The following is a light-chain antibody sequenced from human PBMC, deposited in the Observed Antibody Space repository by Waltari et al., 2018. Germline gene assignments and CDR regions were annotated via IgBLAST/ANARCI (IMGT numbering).Light chain of an antibody. J-gene: IGKJ4*01. CDR2: GSS. Sequence: EIVLTQSQGTLSLSRGERATLYCSASHTVRTTYLAGYQQKPVQAPTLLIYGSSSRATGIPDRFSGSGSGTDFSLTISSLEPEDFAVYYCQQYDISPLTFGGGTKVESK. V-gene: IGKV3-20*01. CDR1: HTVRTTY. CDR3: QQYDISPLT.